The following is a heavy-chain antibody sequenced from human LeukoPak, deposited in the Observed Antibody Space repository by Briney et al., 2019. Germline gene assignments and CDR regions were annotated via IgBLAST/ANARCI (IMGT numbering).Heavy chain of an antibody. D-gene: IGHD4-11*01. CDR1: GFIFRNYA. V-gene: IGHV3-30*04. CDR3: AKDPINYDYSPNWFDP. CDR2: IFYDGTIQ. J-gene: IGHJ5*02. Sequence: PGGSLRLSCVTSGFIFRNYAMHWIRQTPGKGLEWVAVIFYDGTIQYYADSVKGRFTISRDNSKNILYLQMNSLRAEDTALYYCAKDPINYDYSPNWFDPWGQGTLVTVSS.